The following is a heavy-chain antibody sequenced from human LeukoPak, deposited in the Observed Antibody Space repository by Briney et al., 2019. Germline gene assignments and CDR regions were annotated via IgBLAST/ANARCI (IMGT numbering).Heavy chain of an antibody. J-gene: IGHJ4*02. Sequence: GGSLRLSCAASGFTFRDYWMSWVRQAPGKGLEWVANIQLDGSEKYYVDSVKGRFTISRDNAENSLYLQMNSLRAEDTAVYYCARDRMSSSFPMDVDYWGQGTLVTVSS. V-gene: IGHV3-7*01. CDR1: GFTFRDYW. CDR2: IQLDGSEK. D-gene: IGHD6-6*01. CDR3: ARDRMSSSFPMDVDY.